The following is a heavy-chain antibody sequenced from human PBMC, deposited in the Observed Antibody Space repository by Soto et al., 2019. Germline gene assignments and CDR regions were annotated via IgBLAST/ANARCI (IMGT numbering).Heavy chain of an antibody. Sequence: ASVKVSCKASGYTFTSYAMHWVRQAPGQRLEWMGWINAGNGNTKYSQKFQGRVTITRDTSASTAYMELSSLRSEDTAVYYCAREYSSGWTRKFDYWGQGTLVTVSS. CDR1: GYTFTSYA. J-gene: IGHJ4*02. CDR2: INAGNGNT. CDR3: AREYSSGWTRKFDY. D-gene: IGHD6-19*01. V-gene: IGHV1-3*01.